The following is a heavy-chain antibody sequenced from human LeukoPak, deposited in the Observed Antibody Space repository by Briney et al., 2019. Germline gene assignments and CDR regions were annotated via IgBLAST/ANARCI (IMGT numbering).Heavy chain of an antibody. CDR1: GVTFSSYG. D-gene: IGHD6-19*01. V-gene: IGHV3-33*01. CDR3: ARWHSSCWNYYYYMDV. J-gene: IGHJ6*03. Sequence: PGGSLRLSCAASGVTFSSYGMHWVRQAPGKGLEWVAVIWYDGSNKYYADSVKGRFTISRDNSKNTLYLQMNSLRAEDTAVYYCARWHSSCWNYYYYMDVWGKGTTVTVSS. CDR2: IWYDGSNK.